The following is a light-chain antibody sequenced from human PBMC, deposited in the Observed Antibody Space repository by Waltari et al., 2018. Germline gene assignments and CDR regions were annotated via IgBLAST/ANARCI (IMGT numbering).Light chain of an antibody. V-gene: IGLV3-21*02. CDR2: DDS. Sequence: SYVLTQPPSASVATGETARITCGGDNVGSKSVHWYQQKPGQAPLLVVDDDSARPSGIPDRFSASNSGNTATLTISRVENGDEADYYCQVWDTTSDRVVFGGGTKLTVL. CDR3: QVWDTTSDRVV. J-gene: IGLJ2*01. CDR1: NVGSKS.